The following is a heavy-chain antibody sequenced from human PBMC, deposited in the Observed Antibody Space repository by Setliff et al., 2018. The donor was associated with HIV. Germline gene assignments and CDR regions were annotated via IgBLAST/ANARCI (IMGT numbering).Heavy chain of an antibody. D-gene: IGHD2-15*01. Sequence: ASVKVSCKASGYFFNNYGIAWVRQAPGQGLEWMGWISGSNGNTNYAQILQGSVTVTTDTSTSTAYMELRSLRSDDTAVYYCARAGGFCNAATCLRGYDAFDIWGQGTTVTVSS. V-gene: IGHV1-18*01. J-gene: IGHJ3*02. CDR2: ISGSNGNT. CDR1: GYFFNNYG. CDR3: ARAGGFCNAATCLRGYDAFDI.